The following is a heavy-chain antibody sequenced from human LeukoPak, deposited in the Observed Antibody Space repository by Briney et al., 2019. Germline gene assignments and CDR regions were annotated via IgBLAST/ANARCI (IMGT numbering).Heavy chain of an antibody. CDR3: AREVEGIILYVLRFDP. Sequence: ASVKVSCKASGYTFTSYGISWVRQAPGQGSEWMGWISAYNGNTNYAKKLQGRVKINTDTSTSTAYMELGGLISDDTAVYYCAREVEGIILYVLRFDPWGQGTLVTVSS. CDR1: GYTFTSYG. CDR2: ISAYNGNT. V-gene: IGHV1-18*01. J-gene: IGHJ5*02. D-gene: IGHD3-16*01.